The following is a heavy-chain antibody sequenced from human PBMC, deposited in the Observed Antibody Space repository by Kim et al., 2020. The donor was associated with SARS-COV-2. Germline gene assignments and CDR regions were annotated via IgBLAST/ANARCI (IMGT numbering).Heavy chain of an antibody. D-gene: IGHD3-3*01. J-gene: IGHJ4*02. CDR1: GGSISSGDYY. Sequence: TLSLTCTVSGGSISSGDYYWSWIRQPPGKGLEWIGYIYYSGSTYYNPSLKSRVTIPVDTSKNQFSLKLSSVTAADTAVYYCARVRFSITIFGVVTRLLDYWGQGTLVTVSS. CDR2: IYYSGST. CDR3: ARVRFSITIFGVVTRLLDY. V-gene: IGHV4-30-4*01.